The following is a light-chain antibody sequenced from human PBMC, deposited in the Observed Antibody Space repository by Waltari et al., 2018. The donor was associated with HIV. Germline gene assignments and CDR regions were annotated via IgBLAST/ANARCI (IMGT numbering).Light chain of an antibody. CDR3: QHYTNWPLT. Sequence: EVVMTQSPAALSVFPGETVTLSCRASQSVNRDLAWYQQKPGKAPRLLIYGATTRATDIPARFSGSGSGTEFTLSISSLQSEDFAVYYCQHYTNWPLTFGGGTKVEIK. CDR1: QSVNRD. CDR2: GAT. J-gene: IGKJ4*01. V-gene: IGKV3-15*01.